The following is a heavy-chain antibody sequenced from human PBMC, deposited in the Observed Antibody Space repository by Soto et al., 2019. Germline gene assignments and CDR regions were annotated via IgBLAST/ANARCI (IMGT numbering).Heavy chain of an antibody. J-gene: IGHJ3*02. D-gene: IGHD1-26*01. CDR2: ISAGGGGS. CDR1: GFTFSSQA. CDR3: AKEMGTYHNVWEPLDI. Sequence: GGSLRLSFAASGFTFSSQAMSWVRQAPGKGLEWVSVISAGGGGSYYADSVKGRFTISRDNSKNTLYLQMNSLRGEDTAVYYCAKEMGTYHNVWEPLDIWGQGTMVTVSS. V-gene: IGHV3-23*01.